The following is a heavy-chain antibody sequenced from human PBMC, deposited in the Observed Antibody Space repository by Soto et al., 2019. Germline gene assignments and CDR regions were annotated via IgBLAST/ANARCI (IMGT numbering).Heavy chain of an antibody. CDR2: ISYDGSNK. Sequence: PGGSLRLSCAASGFTFSSYAMHWVRQAPGKGLEWVAVISYDGSNKYYADSVKGRFTISRDNSKNTLYLQMNSLRAEDTAVYYCARDQSIGERAKDHYYYGMDVWGQGTTVTVSS. V-gene: IGHV3-30-3*01. CDR3: ARDQSIGERAKDHYYYGMDV. CDR1: GFTFSSYA. D-gene: IGHD3-10*01. J-gene: IGHJ6*02.